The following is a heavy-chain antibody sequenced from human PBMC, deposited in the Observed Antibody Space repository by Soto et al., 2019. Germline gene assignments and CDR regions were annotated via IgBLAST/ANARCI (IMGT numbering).Heavy chain of an antibody. D-gene: IGHD3-10*01. J-gene: IGHJ6*02. V-gene: IGHV4-61*01. CDR1: GGSVSSGSYY. CDR2: IYYSGST. CDR3: ARDGIPRDIVWFGEWGRAGAYYYGMDV. Sequence: SETLSLTCTVSGGSVSSGSYYWSWIRQPPGKGLEWIGYIYYSGSTNYNPSLKSRVTISVDTSKNQFSLKLSSVTAADTAVYYCARDGIPRDIVWFGEWGRAGAYYYGMDVWGQGTTVTVSS.